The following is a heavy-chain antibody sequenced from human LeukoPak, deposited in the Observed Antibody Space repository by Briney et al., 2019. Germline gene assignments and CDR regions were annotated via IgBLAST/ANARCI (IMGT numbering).Heavy chain of an antibody. CDR3: AGQGYGDYGWFDP. J-gene: IGHJ5*02. Sequence: PSETLSLTCAVYGGSFSGYYWSWIRQPPGKGLEWIGEINHSGSTNYNPSLKSRVTISVDTSKNQFSLKLSSVTAADTAVYYCAGQGYGDYGWFDPWGQGTLVTVSS. D-gene: IGHD4-17*01. V-gene: IGHV4-34*01. CDR1: GGSFSGYY. CDR2: INHSGST.